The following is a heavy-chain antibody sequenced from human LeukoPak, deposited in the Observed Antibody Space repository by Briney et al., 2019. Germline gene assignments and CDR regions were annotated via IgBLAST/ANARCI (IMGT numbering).Heavy chain of an antibody. Sequence: GGSLRLCCAAAGFTVRSYAMSWVRQAPGKGLEWVSGISDSGDHTYYVDSVKGRFTISRDNSKNTFYMEMNSLRVEDTAMYYCAKDRVSVAGSYDSWGQGTLVTVSS. CDR2: ISDSGDHT. CDR3: AKDRVSVAGSYDS. V-gene: IGHV3-23*01. D-gene: IGHD6-19*01. CDR1: GFTVRSYA. J-gene: IGHJ4*02.